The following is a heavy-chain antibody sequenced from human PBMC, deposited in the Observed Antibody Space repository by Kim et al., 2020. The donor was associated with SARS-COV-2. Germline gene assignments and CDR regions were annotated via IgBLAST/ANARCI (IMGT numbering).Heavy chain of an antibody. J-gene: IGHJ4*02. V-gene: IGHV3-30*01. CDR3: ARDREAYSSGWYFDY. D-gene: IGHD6-19*01. Sequence: DSVKGRFTISRDNSKNTLYLQMNSLRAEDTAVYYCARDREAYSSGWYFDYWGQGTLVTVSS.